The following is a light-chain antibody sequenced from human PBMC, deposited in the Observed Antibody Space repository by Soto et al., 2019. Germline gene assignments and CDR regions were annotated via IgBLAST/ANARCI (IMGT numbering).Light chain of an antibody. V-gene: IGKV3-20*01. J-gene: IGKJ2*01. Sequence: EIVLTQSPGTLSLSPGEGATLSCRASQSVASHFLAWYQQTPGQAPRLLIYAASTRATGIPDRFSGSGSGTNFTLTISRLEPEDFAVDFCQLYGGPPIRYTFGQGTKLDIK. CDR3: QLYGGPPIRYT. CDR2: AAS. CDR1: QSVASHF.